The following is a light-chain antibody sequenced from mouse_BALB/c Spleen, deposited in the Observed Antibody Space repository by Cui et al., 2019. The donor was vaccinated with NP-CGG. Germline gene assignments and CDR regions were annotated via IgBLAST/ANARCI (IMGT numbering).Light chain of an antibody. J-gene: IGLJ1*01. CDR2: GTN. V-gene: IGLV1*01. CDR3: ALWYSNHWV. Sequence: QAVETQESALTTSPGETVTLTCRSSTGAVTTSNYANWVQEKPGHLFTGLIGGTNNRTPGVPARFSGSLIGDKAALTITGAQTEDEAIYFCALWYSNHWVFGGGTKLTVL. CDR1: TGAVTTSNY.